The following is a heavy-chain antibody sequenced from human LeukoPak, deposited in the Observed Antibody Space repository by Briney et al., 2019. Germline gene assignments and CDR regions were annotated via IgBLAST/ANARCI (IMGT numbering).Heavy chain of an antibody. CDR3: AKDPQYSSSS. CDR1: GGSISSYY. CDR2: IYTSGST. J-gene: IGHJ4*02. V-gene: IGHV4-4*07. Sequence: SETLSLTCSVSGGSISSYYWSWIRQPAGKGLEWIGRIYTSGSTNYNPSLKSRVTMSVDKSKNQFSLKLSSVTAADTAVYYCAKDPQYSSSSWGQGTLVTVSS. D-gene: IGHD6-13*01.